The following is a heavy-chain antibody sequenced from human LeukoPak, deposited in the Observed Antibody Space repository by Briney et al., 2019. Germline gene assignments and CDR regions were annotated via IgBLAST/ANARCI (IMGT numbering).Heavy chain of an antibody. CDR3: ARGLRLWFGELSNPYYYYYGMDV. D-gene: IGHD3-10*01. V-gene: IGHV4-34*01. Sequence: PSETLSLTCAVYGGSFSGYYWTWIRQTPEKGLEWIGEMNPSGSTNYNPSLKSRVTISVDTSKNQFSLKLSSVTAADTAVYYCARGLRLWFGELSNPYYYYYGMDVWGQGTTVTVSS. CDR2: MNPSGST. CDR1: GGSFSGYY. J-gene: IGHJ6*02.